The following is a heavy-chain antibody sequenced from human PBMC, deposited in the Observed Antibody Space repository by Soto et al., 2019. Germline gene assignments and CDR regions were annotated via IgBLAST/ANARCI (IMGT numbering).Heavy chain of an antibody. CDR3: ARDVSGHDNYETIGYYFDH. CDR1: GYTFTKFH. D-gene: IGHD3-16*01. CDR2: IDPSGGVT. Sequence: QVQLIQFGAEVKKPGASVKVSCRASGYTFTKFHIHWVRQAPGQGLEWMGMIDPSGGVTRDAQRFQGRITMTSDTSTSSVYMELRGLTSEETDVYYCARDVSGHDNYETIGYYFDHWGPGTLVTVSS. J-gene: IGHJ4*02. V-gene: IGHV1-46*01.